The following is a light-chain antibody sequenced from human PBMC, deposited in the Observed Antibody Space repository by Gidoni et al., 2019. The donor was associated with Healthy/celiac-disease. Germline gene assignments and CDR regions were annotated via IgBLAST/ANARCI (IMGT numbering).Light chain of an antibody. J-gene: IGKJ4*01. V-gene: IGKV3-11*01. CDR2: DDS. Sequence: EIVLTQSPATLSLSPGERATLSCRASQSVSSYLAWYQQKPGQAPRLLIYDDSNRATGLPARFSGSGSGTDFTLTISSLEPEDFAVYYCQQRSNWPLTFGGGTKVEIK. CDR1: QSVSSY. CDR3: QQRSNWPLT.